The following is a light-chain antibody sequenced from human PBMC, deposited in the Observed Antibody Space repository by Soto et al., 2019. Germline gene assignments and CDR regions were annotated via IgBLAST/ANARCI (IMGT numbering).Light chain of an antibody. CDR1: QSINNY. CDR2: AAS. V-gene: IGKV1-39*01. Sequence: DIQMTQSPPSLSASVGDRVTITCRASQSINNYLNWYQQKPGKAPKLLIYAASSLQSGVPSRFSGSGSGTEFSLTISSLQPEDFATYLCQQTNSAPVTFGGGTKVEI. CDR3: QQTNSAPVT. J-gene: IGKJ4*01.